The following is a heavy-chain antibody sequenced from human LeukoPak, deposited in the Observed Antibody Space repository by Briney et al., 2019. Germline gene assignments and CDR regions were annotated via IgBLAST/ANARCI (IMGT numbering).Heavy chain of an antibody. CDR2: IIPFLGEV. D-gene: IGHD5-12*01. Sequence: SVKVSCKASGYTFTSFGISWARQAPGQGLQWMGRIIPFLGEVNYAQNFQGRVSFTADKSTATMYMEMKSLRLDDTAIYYCSPCGHAYDWFGPWGQGTLVTVSS. CDR3: SPCGHAYDWFGP. CDR1: GYTFTSFG. J-gene: IGHJ5*02. V-gene: IGHV1-69*04.